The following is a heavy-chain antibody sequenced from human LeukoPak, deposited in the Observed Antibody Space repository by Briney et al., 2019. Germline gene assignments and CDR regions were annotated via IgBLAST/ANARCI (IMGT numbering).Heavy chain of an antibody. CDR1: GYTFTSYD. CDR2: MNPNSGNT. D-gene: IGHD3-10*01. J-gene: IGHJ4*02. Sequence: ASVKVSCKASGYTFTSYDINWVRQATGQGLEWMGWMNPNSGNTGYAQKFQGRVSMTRNTSISTAYMELSSLRSEDTAVYYCASVGFGYYYGSGSYSNWGQGTLVTVSS. V-gene: IGHV1-8*01. CDR3: ASVGFGYYYGSGSYSN.